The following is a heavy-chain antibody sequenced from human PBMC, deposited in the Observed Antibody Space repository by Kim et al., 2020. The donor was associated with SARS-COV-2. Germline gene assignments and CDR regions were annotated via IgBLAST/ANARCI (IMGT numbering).Heavy chain of an antibody. V-gene: IGHV3-21*04. CDR1: GFTFSSYS. CDR3: PGVLTSGWSYFDY. J-gene: IGHJ4*02. Sequence: GGSLRLSCAASGFTFSSYSMNWVRQAPGKGLEWISSISSSSSYIYYADSVKGRFTISRDNARASLYLQMNSLRAEDTAVYYCPGVLTSGWSYFDYWGQGT. D-gene: IGHD6-19*01. CDR2: ISSSSSYI.